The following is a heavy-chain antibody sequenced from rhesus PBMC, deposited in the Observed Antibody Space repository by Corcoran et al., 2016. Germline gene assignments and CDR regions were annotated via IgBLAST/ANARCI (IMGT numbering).Heavy chain of an antibody. V-gene: IGHV3-6*01. CDR3: TRSYYDSGYPGGSLDV. J-gene: IGHJ5-2*02. CDR1: GFTFSNLY. D-gene: IGHD3-28*01. Sequence: EVQLVESGGGLVQPGGSRRVSCAASGFTFSNLYMYWVRQAPGTGVAWVGFIKSKAYGGTAEYAASVKGRFTISRDDSKSIAYLQMSSLKTEDTAVYYCTRSYYDSGYPGGSLDVWGRGVLVTVSS. CDR2: IKSKAYGGTA.